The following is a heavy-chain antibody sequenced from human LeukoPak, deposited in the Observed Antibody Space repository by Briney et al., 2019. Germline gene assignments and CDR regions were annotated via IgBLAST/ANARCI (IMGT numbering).Heavy chain of an antibody. Sequence: SETLSLTCAVSNYPITSDYYWVWIRQPQGQGLEWIGQIFHSGIAHYNPSLKSRVTMSVDTSRSQFSVNLNSVTAADTAVYFCGRAGFGTAYNRFYYYMDVWGKGTTVTVSS. V-gene: IGHV4-38-2*01. J-gene: IGHJ6*03. CDR1: NYPITSDYY. CDR3: GRAGFGTAYNRFYYYMDV. CDR2: IFHSGIA. D-gene: IGHD3-16*01.